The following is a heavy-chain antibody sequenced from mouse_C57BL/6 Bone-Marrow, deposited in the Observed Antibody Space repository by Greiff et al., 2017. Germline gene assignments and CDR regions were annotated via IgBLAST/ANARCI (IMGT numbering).Heavy chain of an antibody. CDR1: GYTFTNYW. Sequence: QVQLKESGAELVRPGTSVKMSCKASGYTFTNYWIGWAKQRPGHGLEWIGDIYPGGGYTNYNEKFKGKATLTADKSSSTAYMQFSSLTSEDSAIYYCARRRRDSYAMDYWGQGTSVTVSS. CDR3: ARRRRDSYAMDY. J-gene: IGHJ4*01. CDR2: IYPGGGYT. V-gene: IGHV1-63*01.